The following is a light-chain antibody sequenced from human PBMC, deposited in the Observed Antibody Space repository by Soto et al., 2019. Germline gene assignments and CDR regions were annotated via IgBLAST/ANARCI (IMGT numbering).Light chain of an antibody. J-gene: IGLJ1*01. CDR3: CSHAGRDTYV. Sequence: QSALTQPASVSGSPGQSITIYCTGSSSDVGSGDVVSWYQHYPGKAPQLIIYEGFKRPSGVSSRFSGSKSGNTASLTISGLQAEDEAEYYCCSHAGRDTYVFGAGTKVTVL. CDR1: SSDVGSGDV. CDR2: EGF. V-gene: IGLV2-23*01.